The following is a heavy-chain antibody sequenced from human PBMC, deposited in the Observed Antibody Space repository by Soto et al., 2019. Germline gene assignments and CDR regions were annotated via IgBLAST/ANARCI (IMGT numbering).Heavy chain of an antibody. D-gene: IGHD7-27*01. CDR2: IYYTGST. J-gene: IGHJ4*02. CDR1: GGSINNHY. CDR3: ARANWYSEY. V-gene: IGHV4-59*11. Sequence: QVHLQESGPGLVKPSETLSLTCTVSGGSINNHYWSWIRQPPEKGLEWIGYIYYTGSTNYNPSLKSQVTMSVDTSKNQFSLNLTSLTAADTAIYYCARANWYSEYWGQGTLVTVSS.